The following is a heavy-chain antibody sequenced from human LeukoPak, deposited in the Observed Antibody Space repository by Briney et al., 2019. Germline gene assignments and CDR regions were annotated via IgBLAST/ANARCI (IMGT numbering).Heavy chain of an antibody. D-gene: IGHD3-22*01. Sequence: ASVKVSCKASGYTFTSYGISWVRQAPGQGLEWMGWISAYNGNTNYAQKLQGRVTMTTDTSTSTAYMELRSLRSDDTAVYYCTRGDYYDSSAHFDYWGQGTLVTVSS. V-gene: IGHV1-18*01. J-gene: IGHJ4*02. CDR3: TRGDYYDSSAHFDY. CDR1: GYTFTSYG. CDR2: ISAYNGNT.